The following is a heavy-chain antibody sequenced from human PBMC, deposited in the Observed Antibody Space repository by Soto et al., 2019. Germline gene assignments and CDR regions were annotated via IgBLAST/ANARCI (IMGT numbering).Heavy chain of an antibody. Sequence: QVQLVESGGGVVQPGRSLRLSCAASGFTFSSYGMHWVRQAPGKGLEWVAVIWYDGSNKYYADSVKGRFTISRDNXQXTLYLQMNSLRAEDTAVYYCAREGNWNYYYYYGMDVWGQGTTVTVSS. CDR1: GFTFSSYG. J-gene: IGHJ6*02. V-gene: IGHV3-33*01. D-gene: IGHD1-20*01. CDR3: AREGNWNYYYYYGMDV. CDR2: IWYDGSNK.